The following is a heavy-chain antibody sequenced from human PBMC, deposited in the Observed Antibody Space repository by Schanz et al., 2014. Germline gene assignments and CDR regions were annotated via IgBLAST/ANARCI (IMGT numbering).Heavy chain of an antibody. J-gene: IGHJ3*02. V-gene: IGHV3-30*03. CDR1: GFSFSDYG. CDR3: ASVTGGNAWWKSDVGLDI. Sequence: VQLVESGGGVVQPGRSLRLSCAGSGFSFSDYGMHWVRQAPGRGLEWVAVISYHGSERYYADSVKGRFTISRDNSKNTLYLQMNSLRADDTAVYYCASVTGGNAWWKSDVGLDIWGQGTMVTVSS. D-gene: IGHD5-12*01. CDR2: ISYHGSER.